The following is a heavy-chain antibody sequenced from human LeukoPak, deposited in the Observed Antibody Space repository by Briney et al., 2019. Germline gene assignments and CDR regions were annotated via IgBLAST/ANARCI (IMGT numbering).Heavy chain of an antibody. CDR3: ASTQGYCSSTSCRQDFQH. Sequence: SETLSLTCTVSGGSISSGDYYWSWIRQPPGKGLEWIGYIYYSGSTYYNPSLKSRVTISVDTSKIQFSLKLSSVTAADTAVYYCASTQGYCSSTSCRQDFQHWGQGTLVTVSS. D-gene: IGHD2-2*01. CDR1: GGSISSGDYY. J-gene: IGHJ1*01. V-gene: IGHV4-30-4*08. CDR2: IYYSGST.